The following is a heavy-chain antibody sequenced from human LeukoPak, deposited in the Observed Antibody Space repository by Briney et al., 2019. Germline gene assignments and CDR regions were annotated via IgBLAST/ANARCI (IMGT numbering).Heavy chain of an antibody. Sequence: ASVKVSCKASGYPFIGNYIHWVRQAPGQGLEWMGWINPNSGGTQYSQKFQGRVTLTRDTSITTGYMELSGLTSDDTAVYYCARVPPVYSSSSGYYYYYYMDVWGKGTTVTVSS. CDR1: GYPFIGNY. D-gene: IGHD6-6*01. V-gene: IGHV1-2*02. CDR3: ARVPPVYSSSSGYYYYYYMDV. CDR2: INPNSGGT. J-gene: IGHJ6*03.